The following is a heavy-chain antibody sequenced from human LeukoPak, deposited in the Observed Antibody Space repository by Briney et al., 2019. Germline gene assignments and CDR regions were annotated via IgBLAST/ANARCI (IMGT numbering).Heavy chain of an antibody. CDR2: IHPSGST. CDR3: ARETEVPGGRSWDF. CDR1: GASISSNY. V-gene: IGHV4-4*07. J-gene: IGHJ4*02. D-gene: IGHD6-19*01. Sequence: SETLSLTGTVYGASISSNYWTWIRQPAGKGRGWIGRIHPSGSTNHNLSLKSRVTMSVDTSNNQFSLKLSSVTAADTAVYYCARETEVPGGRSWDFWGQGTLVTVSS.